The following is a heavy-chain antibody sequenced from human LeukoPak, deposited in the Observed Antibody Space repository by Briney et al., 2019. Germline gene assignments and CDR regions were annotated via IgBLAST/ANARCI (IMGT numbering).Heavy chain of an antibody. J-gene: IGHJ4*02. V-gene: IGHV3-23*01. CDR2: ISISGDTT. Sequence: GGSLRLSCAPSGFTFSSHAMTWVRQAPGKGLEWVSAISISGDTTYYADAVKGRFTISRDNSKNTVYLQMNSLRAEDTAVYYCANEIRPNDYWGQGTLVTVSS. D-gene: IGHD4-17*01. CDR1: GFTFSSHA. CDR3: ANEIRPNDY.